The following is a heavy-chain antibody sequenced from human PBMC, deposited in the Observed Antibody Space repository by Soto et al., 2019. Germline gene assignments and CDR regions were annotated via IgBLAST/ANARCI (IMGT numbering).Heavy chain of an antibody. CDR3: ARPHYDILTGLGREGYYYGMDV. CDR1: GYTFTSYG. Sequence: ASVKVSCKASGYTFTSYGISWVRQAPGQGLEWMGWISAYNGNTNYAQKLQGRVTVTTDTSTSTAYMELRSLRSDDTAVYYCARPHYDILTGLGREGYYYGMDVWGQGTTVTVSS. D-gene: IGHD3-9*01. J-gene: IGHJ6*02. CDR2: ISAYNGNT. V-gene: IGHV1-18*04.